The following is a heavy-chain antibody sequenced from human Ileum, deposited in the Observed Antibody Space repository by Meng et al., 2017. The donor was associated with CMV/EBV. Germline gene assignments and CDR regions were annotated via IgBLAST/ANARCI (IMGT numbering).Heavy chain of an antibody. V-gene: IGHV6-1*01. CDR3: ARIAWNVAAF. CDR1: WDSVSSSTAA. D-gene: IGHD1-1*01. J-gene: IGHJ4*02. Sequence: CDISWDSVSSSTAAWNWIRQSPSRGLEWLGRTFYRSKWTNDYAVSVQGRITITPDISKNQFSLQLNSVTPDDTAVYYCARIAWNVAAFWGQGTLVTVSS. CDR2: TFYRSKWTN.